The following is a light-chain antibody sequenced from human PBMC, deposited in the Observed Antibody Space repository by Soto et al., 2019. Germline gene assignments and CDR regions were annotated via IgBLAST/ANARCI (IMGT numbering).Light chain of an antibody. CDR3: SSYSGTSDYV. CDR2: EVS. Sequence: QSVLTQPASVSGSPGQSITISCTGSSTGIAPYNYVSWYQQHPGKAPKLIICEVSNRPSGVSNRFSGSKSGNTASLTISGLQAGDEADYYCSSYSGTSDYVFGTGTKVTVL. V-gene: IGLV2-14*01. CDR1: STGIAPYNY. J-gene: IGLJ1*01.